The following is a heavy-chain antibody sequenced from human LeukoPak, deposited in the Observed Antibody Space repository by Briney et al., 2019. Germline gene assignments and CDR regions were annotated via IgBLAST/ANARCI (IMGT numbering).Heavy chain of an antibody. Sequence: ASVKVSCKASGYTFTGYYMHWVRQAPGQGLEWMGWINPNSGGTNYAQKFQGWVTMTRDTSISTAYMELSRLRSDDTAVYYCARGEVGGWSDFDYWGQGTLVTVSS. CDR2: INPNSGGT. J-gene: IGHJ4*02. V-gene: IGHV1-2*04. CDR1: GYTFTGYY. CDR3: ARGEVGGWSDFDY. D-gene: IGHD3-16*01.